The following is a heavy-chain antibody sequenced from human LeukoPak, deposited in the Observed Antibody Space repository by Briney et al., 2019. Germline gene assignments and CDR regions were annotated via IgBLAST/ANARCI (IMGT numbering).Heavy chain of an antibody. J-gene: IGHJ5*02. CDR3: AREPQCFSTGSP. Sequence: RASVTVSCKASGGTFNSHTVSWVRQAPGQGLERIGRFIPILDIASYAQKFHGRVTITADESTSTAYMELSGLILEDTAVYSCAREPQCFSTGSPSGQGALVTVSS. CDR2: FIPILDIA. D-gene: IGHD4-17*01. V-gene: IGHV1-69*10. CDR1: GGTFNSHT.